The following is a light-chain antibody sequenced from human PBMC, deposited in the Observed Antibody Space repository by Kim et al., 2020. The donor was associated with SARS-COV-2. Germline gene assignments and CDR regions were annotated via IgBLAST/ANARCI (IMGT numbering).Light chain of an antibody. J-gene: IGLJ2*01. CDR1: TGAGRSGHY. V-gene: IGLV7-46*01. CDR2: DTS. Sequence: GAPVTPTRGSRTGAGRSGHYPYWFQQKPGQAPRTLIYDTSNKHSCTPARFSGSLLGGKAALTLAGAQPEDEAEYYCLLSYSGARPLFGGGTQLTVL. CDR3: LLSYSGARPL.